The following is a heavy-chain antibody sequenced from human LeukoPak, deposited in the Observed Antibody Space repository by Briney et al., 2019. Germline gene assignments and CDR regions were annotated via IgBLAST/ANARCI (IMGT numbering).Heavy chain of an antibody. Sequence: PSETLSLTCTVSGGSVSSGSYYWSWIRQPPGKGLEWIGYIYYSGSTNYNPSLKSRVTISVDTSKNQFSLTLSSVTAADTAVYYCASSPSKYCGGDCYPRWGQGTLVTVSS. CDR2: IYYSGST. V-gene: IGHV4-61*01. CDR3: ASSPSKYCGGDCYPR. CDR1: GGSVSSGSYY. D-gene: IGHD2-21*02. J-gene: IGHJ4*02.